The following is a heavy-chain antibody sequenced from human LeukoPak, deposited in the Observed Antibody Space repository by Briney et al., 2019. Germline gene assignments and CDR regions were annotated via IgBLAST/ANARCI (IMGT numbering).Heavy chain of an antibody. V-gene: IGHV1-46*01. D-gene: IGHD4-23*01. CDR2: MNPSSGTT. CDR3: ARANYGGNSDFDY. Sequence: EASVKVSCKASGYTFTSYYIHWVRQAPGQGLEWMGMMNPSSGTTNYAQKFQGRVTMTRDTSTSTVYMELSSLRSEDTAVYYCARANYGGNSDFDYWAREPWSPSPQ. J-gene: IGHJ4*02. CDR1: GYTFTSYY.